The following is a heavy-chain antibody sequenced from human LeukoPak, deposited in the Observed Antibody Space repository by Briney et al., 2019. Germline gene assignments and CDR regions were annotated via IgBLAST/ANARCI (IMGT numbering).Heavy chain of an antibody. Sequence: GGSLRLSCAGSGFTFGSHWMSWVRQAPGKGLECVALIREDGRVKYYMDSVRGRFTISRDNAKNSLFLQMDSLTAEDTAVYYCAKEGPRVSHKAGDWFDPWGQGTLVTVSS. V-gene: IGHV3-7*03. D-gene: IGHD5/OR15-5a*01. CDR1: GFTFGSHW. J-gene: IGHJ5*02. CDR3: AKEGPRVSHKAGDWFDP. CDR2: IREDGRVK.